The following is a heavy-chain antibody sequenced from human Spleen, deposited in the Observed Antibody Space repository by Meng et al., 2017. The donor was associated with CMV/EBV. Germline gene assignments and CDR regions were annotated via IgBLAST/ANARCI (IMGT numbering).Heavy chain of an antibody. J-gene: IGHJ6*02. Sequence: GESLKISCAASGFPFSRDWMSWVRQAPGKGLVWVSRINSDGSSTSYADSVKGRFTISRDNAKNTLYLQMNSLRAEDTAVYYCARDVDCSSTSCMGYYGMDVWGQGTTVTVSS. V-gene: IGHV3-74*01. D-gene: IGHD2-2*01. CDR2: INSDGSST. CDR3: ARDVDCSSTSCMGYYGMDV. CDR1: GFPFSRDW.